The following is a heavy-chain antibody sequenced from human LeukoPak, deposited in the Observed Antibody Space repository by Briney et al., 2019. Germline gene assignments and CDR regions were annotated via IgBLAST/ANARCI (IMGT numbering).Heavy chain of an antibody. V-gene: IGHV3-30*18. CDR1: GFTFSSYG. J-gene: IGHJ4*02. CDR3: AKAPLITIFGVADLDY. D-gene: IGHD3-3*01. CDR2: ISYDGSNK. Sequence: GGSLRLSCAASGFTFSSYGMHWVRQAPGKGLEWVAVISYDGSNKYYADSVKGRFTISRDNSKNTLYLQMNSLRAEDTAVYYCAKAPLITIFGVADLDYWGQGTLVTVSS.